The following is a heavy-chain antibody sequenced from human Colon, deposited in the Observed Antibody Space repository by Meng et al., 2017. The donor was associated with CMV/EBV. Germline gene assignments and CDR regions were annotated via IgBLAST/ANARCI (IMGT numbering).Heavy chain of an antibody. Sequence: GESLKISCAASGFTFSSYAMHWVRQAPGKGLEWVAVISYDGSNKYYADSVKGRFTISRDNSKNTLYLQMNSLRAGDTAVYYCAREADGYCSSTSCTLDPWGQGTLVTVSS. D-gene: IGHD2-2*01. CDR1: GFTFSSYA. CDR2: ISYDGSNK. CDR3: AREADGYCSSTSCTLDP. V-gene: IGHV3-30*04. J-gene: IGHJ5*02.